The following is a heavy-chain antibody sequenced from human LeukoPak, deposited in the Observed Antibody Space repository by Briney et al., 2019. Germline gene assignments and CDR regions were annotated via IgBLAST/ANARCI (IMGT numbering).Heavy chain of an antibody. CDR2: ISGSGGST. V-gene: IGHV3-23*01. CDR3: ATTVIVVVTKGGPFDI. J-gene: IGHJ3*02. CDR1: GFTFSSYA. D-gene: IGHD3-22*01. Sequence: GGSLRLSCAASGFTFSSYAMSWVRQAPGKGLEWVSAISGSGGSTYYADSVKGRFTISRDNSKNTLYLQMNSLRAEDTAVYYCATTVIVVVTKGGPFDIWGQGTMVTVSS.